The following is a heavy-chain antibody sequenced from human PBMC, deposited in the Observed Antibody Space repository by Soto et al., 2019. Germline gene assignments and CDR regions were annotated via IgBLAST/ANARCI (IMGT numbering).Heavy chain of an antibody. CDR3: ARSHSGSYPFDY. J-gene: IGHJ4*02. V-gene: IGHV4-31*03. CDR2: IYYSGST. D-gene: IGHD1-26*01. CDR1: GGSISSGGYF. Sequence: QVQLQESGPGLVKPSQTLSLTCTVSGGSISSGGYFWSWIRQHPGKGLEWIGYIYYSGSTYYNPSLKSRLTISVDTSKNQFSLKLSSVTAADTAVYYCARSHSGSYPFDYWGQGTLVTVSS.